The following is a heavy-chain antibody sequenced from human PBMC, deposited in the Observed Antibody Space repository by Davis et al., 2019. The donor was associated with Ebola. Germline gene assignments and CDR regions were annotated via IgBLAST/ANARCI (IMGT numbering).Heavy chain of an antibody. CDR2: IYYSGST. CDR3: ARHFGGDYALDY. Sequence: PSETLSLTCTVSGGSISSSSYYWGWIRQPPGKGLEWIGSIYYSGSTYYNPSLKSRVTISVDTSKNQFSLKLGSVTAADTAVYYCARHFGGDYALDYWGQGTLVTVSS. J-gene: IGHJ4*02. CDR1: GGSISSSSYY. V-gene: IGHV4-39*01. D-gene: IGHD4-17*01.